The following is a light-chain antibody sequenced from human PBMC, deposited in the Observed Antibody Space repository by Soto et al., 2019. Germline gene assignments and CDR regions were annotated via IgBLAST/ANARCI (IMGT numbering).Light chain of an antibody. CDR1: QSVFASHNNKNF. CDR3: HQYHSAPPA. CDR2: WAS. Sequence: DIVMTQSPDSLAVSLGDRATINCKSSQSVFASHNNKNFLAWYQQRPGQPPKLLIYWASTREVGVPDRFSGSASGTDFTLTISGLQAEDVAVYYCHQYHSAPPAFGQGTKVEIK. V-gene: IGKV4-1*01. J-gene: IGKJ1*01.